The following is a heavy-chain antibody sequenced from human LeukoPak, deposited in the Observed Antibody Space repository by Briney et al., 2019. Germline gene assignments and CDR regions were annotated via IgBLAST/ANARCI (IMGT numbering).Heavy chain of an antibody. CDR2: INPNSGGT. J-gene: IGHJ5*02. Sequence: GASVKVSCKASGYTFTGYYMHWVRQAPGQGLEWMGWINPNSGGTNYAQKFQGRVTMTRDTSISTAYMELSRLRSDDTAVYYCASEIILGYCSSTSCQGWFDPWGQGTLVTVSS. V-gene: IGHV1-2*02. CDR3: ASEIILGYCSSTSCQGWFDP. CDR1: GYTFTGYY. D-gene: IGHD2-2*01.